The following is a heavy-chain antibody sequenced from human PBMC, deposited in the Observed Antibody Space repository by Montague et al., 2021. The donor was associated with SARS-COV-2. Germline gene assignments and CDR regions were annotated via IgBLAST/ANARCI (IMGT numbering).Heavy chain of an antibody. CDR1: GFTFSSYE. V-gene: IGHV3-48*03. CDR3: ARAAAYVLVTNRNYDY. D-gene: IGHD2/OR15-2a*01. J-gene: IGHJ4*02. Sequence: SLRLSCAASGFTFSSYEMNWVRQAPGKGLEWVSYISSSGSTIYYADSVKGRFTISRDNAKNSPYLQMNSLRAEDTAVYYCARAAAYVLVTNRNYDYWGQGTLVTVSS. CDR2: ISSSGSTI.